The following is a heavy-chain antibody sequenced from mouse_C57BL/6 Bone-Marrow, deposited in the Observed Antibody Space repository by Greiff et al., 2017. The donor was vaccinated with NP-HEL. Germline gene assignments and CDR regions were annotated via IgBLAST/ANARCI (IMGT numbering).Heavy chain of an antibody. CDR1: GYTFTDYN. V-gene: IGHV1-18*01. J-gene: IGHJ2*01. D-gene: IGHD2-1*01. CDR2: INPNNGGT. CDR3: ARGGIYYGNHYYFDY. Sequence: EVKLVESGPELVKPGASVKISCKASGYTFTDYNMDWVKQSHGKSLEWIGDINPNNGGTIYNQKFKGKATLTVDKSSSTAYMELRSLTSEVTAVYYCARGGIYYGNHYYFDYWGQGTTLTVSS.